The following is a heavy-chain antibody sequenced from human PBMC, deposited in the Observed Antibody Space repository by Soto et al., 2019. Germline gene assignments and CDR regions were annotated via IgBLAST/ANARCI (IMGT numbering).Heavy chain of an antibody. J-gene: IGHJ4*02. CDR1: GFTFSSYA. CDR3: AKAPLMITMIVVVITNFDY. Sequence: GGSLRLSCAASGFTFSSYAMSWVRQAPGKGLEWVSAISGSGGSTYYAGSVKGRFTISRDNSKNTLYLQMNSLRAEDTAVYYCAKAPLMITMIVVVITNFDYWGQGTLVTVSS. CDR2: ISGSGGST. D-gene: IGHD3-22*01. V-gene: IGHV3-23*01.